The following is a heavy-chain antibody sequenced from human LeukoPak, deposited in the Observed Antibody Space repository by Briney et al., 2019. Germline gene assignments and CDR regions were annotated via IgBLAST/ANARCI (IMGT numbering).Heavy chain of an antibody. CDR1: GGSMSSGDFY. Sequence: SETLSLTCSVSGGSMSSGDFYWSWIRQPPGKGLEWIGYIHYSGSTYHNPSLMSRVTISKDTSKNQFSLRLSSVTAADTAVYYCARGLRGLAAAGTYYFDYWGQGTLVTVSS. CDR3: ARGLRGLAAAGTYYFDY. CDR2: IHYSGST. D-gene: IGHD6-13*01. J-gene: IGHJ4*02. V-gene: IGHV4-30-4*01.